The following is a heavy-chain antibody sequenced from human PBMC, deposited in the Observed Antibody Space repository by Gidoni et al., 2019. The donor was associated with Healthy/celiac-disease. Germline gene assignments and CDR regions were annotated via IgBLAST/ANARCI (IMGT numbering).Heavy chain of an antibody. CDR1: CGSFRGYY. D-gene: IGHD3-10*01. J-gene: IGHJ4*02. Sequence: QVQLQQLGAGLLKPSATLSPTCPVHCGSFRGYYWSWIRQPPGKGLEWIGEINHSGSTNYNPSLKSRVTISVDTSKNQFSLKLSSVTAADTAVYYCARGLWFGELSLYYFDYWGQGTLVTVSS. CDR2: INHSGST. V-gene: IGHV4-34*01. CDR3: ARGLWFGELSLYYFDY.